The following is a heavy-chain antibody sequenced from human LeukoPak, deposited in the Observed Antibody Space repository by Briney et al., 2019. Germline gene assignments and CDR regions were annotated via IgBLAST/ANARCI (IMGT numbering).Heavy chain of an antibody. J-gene: IGHJ6*02. CDR1: GGSISSYY. CDR3: ARDGIAVAGDYYYGMDV. CDR2: IYTSGST. Sequence: PSETLSLTCTVSGGSISSYYWSWIRQPAGKGLEWIGRIYTSGSTNYNPSLKSRVTMSADTSKNQFSLKLSSVTAADTAVYYCARDGIAVAGDYYYGMDVWGQGTTVTVSS. V-gene: IGHV4-4*07. D-gene: IGHD6-19*01.